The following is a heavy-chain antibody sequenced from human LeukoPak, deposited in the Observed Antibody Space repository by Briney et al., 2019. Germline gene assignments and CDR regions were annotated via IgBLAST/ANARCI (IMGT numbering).Heavy chain of an antibody. V-gene: IGHV4-59*01. CDR3: ARDYSGYDLYYFDY. CDR2: IYYSGST. Sequence: SETLSLTCTVAGGSISSYYWSWIRQPPGKGLKWIGYIYYSGSTNYNPSLKSRVTISVDTSKNQFSLKLSSVTAADTAVYYCARDYSGYDLYYFDYWGQGTLVTVSS. J-gene: IGHJ4*02. CDR1: GGSISSYY. D-gene: IGHD5-12*01.